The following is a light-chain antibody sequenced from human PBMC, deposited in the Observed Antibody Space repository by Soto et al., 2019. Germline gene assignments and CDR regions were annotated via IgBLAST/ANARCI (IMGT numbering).Light chain of an antibody. CDR3: CAYAGTNTFVM. CDR1: SSDVGGYNL. J-gene: IGLJ3*02. CDR2: EAS. Sequence: QSALTQPASVSGSPGQSITISCTGSSSDVGGYNLVSWYQQHPGEAPKLIIYEASKRPSGVSNRFSGSKSGNTASLTISRVQPEDEAEYYCCAYAGTNTFVMFGGGTQLTVL. V-gene: IGLV2-23*02.